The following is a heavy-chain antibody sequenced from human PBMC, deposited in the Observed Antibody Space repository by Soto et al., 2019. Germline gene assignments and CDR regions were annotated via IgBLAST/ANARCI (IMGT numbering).Heavy chain of an antibody. CDR3: ARVVEHCSGGSCYPENNWFDP. V-gene: IGHV1-3*01. D-gene: IGHD2-15*01. J-gene: IGHJ5*02. Sequence: ASVKVSCKASGYTLTSYAMHWVRQAPGQRLEWMGWINAGNGNTKYSQKFQGRVTITRDTSASTAYMELSSLRSEDTAVYYCARVVEHCSGGSCYPENNWFDPWGQGTLVTVSS. CDR1: GYTLTSYA. CDR2: INAGNGNT.